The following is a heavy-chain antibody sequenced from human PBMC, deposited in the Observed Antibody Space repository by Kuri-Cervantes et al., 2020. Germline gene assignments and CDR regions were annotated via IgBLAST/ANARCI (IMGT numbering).Heavy chain of an antibody. D-gene: IGHD3-22*01. CDR1: GFTFDDYA. CDR2: ISWNSGSI. Sequence: SLKISCAASGFTFDDYAMHWVRQAPGKGLEWVSGISWNSGSIGYADSVKGRFTISRDNSKNTLYLQMNSLRAEDTAVYYCTKFDYDSSGYYSGFDPWGQGTLVTVSS. CDR3: TKFDYDSSGYYSGFDP. J-gene: IGHJ5*02. V-gene: IGHV3-9*01.